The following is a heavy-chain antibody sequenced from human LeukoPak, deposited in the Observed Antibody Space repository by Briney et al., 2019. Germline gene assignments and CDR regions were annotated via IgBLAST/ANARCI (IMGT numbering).Heavy chain of an antibody. CDR3: ARARVVPAATFDY. V-gene: IGHV3-21*01. CDR2: ISSSSSYI. J-gene: IGHJ4*02. Sequence: GGSLRLSCAASGFTFSSYSMNWVRQAPGKGPEWVSSISSSSSYIYYADSVKGRFTISRDNAKNSLYLQMNSLRAEDTAVYYCARARVVPAATFDYWGQGTLVTVSS. D-gene: IGHD2-2*01. CDR1: GFTFSSYS.